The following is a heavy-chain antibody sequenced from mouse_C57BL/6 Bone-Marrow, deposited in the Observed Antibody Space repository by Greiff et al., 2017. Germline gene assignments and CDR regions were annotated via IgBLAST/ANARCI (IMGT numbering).Heavy chain of an antibody. Sequence: VQLQQPGAELVRPGASVKLSCTASGFNIKDDYMHWVKQRPEQGLEWIGRMDPENGDNEYASKFQGKATITADTTSNTAYLQISSLTAKDTAVYYCTTVVHFWGQGTTLTVSS. CDR1: GFNIKDDY. CDR3: TTVVHF. CDR2: MDPENGDN. J-gene: IGHJ2*01. D-gene: IGHD1-1*01. V-gene: IGHV14-4*01.